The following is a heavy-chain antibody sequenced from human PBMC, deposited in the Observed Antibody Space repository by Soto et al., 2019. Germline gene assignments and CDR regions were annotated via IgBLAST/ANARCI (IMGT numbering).Heavy chain of an antibody. J-gene: IGHJ6*02. CDR1: GYSFTSYW. V-gene: IGHV5-51*01. CDR2: IYPGDSDT. Sequence: PGESLKISCKGSGYSFTSYWIGWVRQMPGKGLEWMGIIYPGDSDTRYSPSFQGQVTISADKSISTAYLQWSSLKASDTAMYYCARTSAAGKYYYGMDAWGQGTTVTVSS. CDR3: ARTSAAGKYYYGMDA. D-gene: IGHD6-13*01.